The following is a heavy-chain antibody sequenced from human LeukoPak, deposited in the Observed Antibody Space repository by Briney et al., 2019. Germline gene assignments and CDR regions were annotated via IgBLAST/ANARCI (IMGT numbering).Heavy chain of an antibody. Sequence: GGSLRLSCAASGFTFSDHYMTWIRQAPGKGLEWVSYITNSGRDADYSDSVRGRFTTSRDNAKNSLYLQMNSLRPEDTAIYYCGRGHFGLDVWGKGTTVTVS. CDR2: ITNSGRDA. CDR1: GFTFSDHY. CDR3: GRGHFGLDV. V-gene: IGHV3-11*06. J-gene: IGHJ6*04.